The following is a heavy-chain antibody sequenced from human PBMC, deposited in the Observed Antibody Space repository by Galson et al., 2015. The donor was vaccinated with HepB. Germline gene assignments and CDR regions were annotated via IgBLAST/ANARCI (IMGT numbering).Heavy chain of an antibody. V-gene: IGHV3-66*02. Sequence: SLRLSCAASGFTVSSNYMSWVRQAPGKGLEWVSVIYSGGSTYCADSVKGRFTISRDNSKNTLYLQMNSLRAEDTAVYYCARAQFDYGDFTTGVWFDPWGQGTLVTVSS. D-gene: IGHD4-17*01. CDR3: ARAQFDYGDFTTGVWFDP. CDR2: IYSGGST. CDR1: GFTVSSNY. J-gene: IGHJ5*02.